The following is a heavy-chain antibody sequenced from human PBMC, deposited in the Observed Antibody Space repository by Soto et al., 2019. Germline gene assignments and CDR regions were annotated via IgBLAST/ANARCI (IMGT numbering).Heavy chain of an antibody. CDR1: VYTFTCYA. CDR2: INAGNGNT. Sequence: XSVKVSFNHSVYTFTCYAMHLVRQAPGQRLEWMGWINAGNGNTKYSQKFQVRVTITRDTSASTAYMELSSLRSEDTAVYYCARARVSSGYYYEKYFDDWGQGTLVTVSS. V-gene: IGHV1-3*01. D-gene: IGHD3-22*01. CDR3: ARARVSSGYYYEKYFDD. J-gene: IGHJ4*02.